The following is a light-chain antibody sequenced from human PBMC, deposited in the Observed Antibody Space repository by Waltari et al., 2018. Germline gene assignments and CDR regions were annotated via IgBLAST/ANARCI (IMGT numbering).Light chain of an antibody. CDR3: QAWDSNSDHCV. CDR1: DIGIKT. V-gene: IGLV3-21*04. CDR2: DDT. J-gene: IGLJ1*01. Sequence: SYVLTQPPSVSVAPGTTAVITCAGDDIGIKTVHWYQQRPGQAPILVIYDDTDRPSGIPERFSASNSGNTATLTISRVEVGDEADYYCQAWDSNSDHCVFGSGTEVTVL.